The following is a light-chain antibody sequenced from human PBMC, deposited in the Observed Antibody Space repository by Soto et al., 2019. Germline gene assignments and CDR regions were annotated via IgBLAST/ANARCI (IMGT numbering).Light chain of an antibody. CDR2: WAS. Sequence: DIVMTQCPDSLAVSLGERATINCKSSQSVLYSSNNKNCFAWYQQKPGQPPKLLISWASTRESGVPDQFSGSESGADFPLTISSLQAEDVAVYYCHQHYNIPFTFGPGTRVEI. CDR1: QSVLYSSNNKNC. CDR3: HQHYNIPFT. J-gene: IGKJ3*01. V-gene: IGKV4-1*01.